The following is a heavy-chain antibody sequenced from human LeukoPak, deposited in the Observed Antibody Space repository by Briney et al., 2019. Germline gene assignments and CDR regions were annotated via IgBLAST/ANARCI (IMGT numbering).Heavy chain of an antibody. D-gene: IGHD1-26*01. CDR2: TRNEANIYTT. CDR3: ASPVGATAVRAFDI. Sequence: GGSLRLSCAASGFIFSDHYMDWVRQAPGKGLEWVGRTRNEANIYTTKYAASVKGRFTISRDDSKNSLYLQMNSLKTEDTAVYYCASPVGATAVRAFDIWGQGTMVTVSS. J-gene: IGHJ3*02. V-gene: IGHV3-72*01. CDR1: GFIFSDHY.